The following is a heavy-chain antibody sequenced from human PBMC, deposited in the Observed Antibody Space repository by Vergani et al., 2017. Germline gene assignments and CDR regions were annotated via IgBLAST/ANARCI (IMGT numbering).Heavy chain of an antibody. D-gene: IGHD3-10*01. J-gene: IGHJ6*02. CDR1: GFTFSSYS. CDR2: ISSSSSYI. Sequence: EVQLVESGGGLVKRGGSLRLSCAASGFTFSSYSMNWVRQAPGKGLEWVSSISSSSSYIHYSDSLKGRFTISRDNAKSSLYLQMNSLRAEDTGVYYCARDQYYLGSGSNPYFYYYGLDVWGQGTAVTVSS. V-gene: IGHV3-21*01. CDR3: ARDQYYLGSGSNPYFYYYGLDV.